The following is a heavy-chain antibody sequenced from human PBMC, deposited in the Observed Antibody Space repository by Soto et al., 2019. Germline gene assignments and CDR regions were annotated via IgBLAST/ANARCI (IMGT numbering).Heavy chain of an antibody. CDR3: AKDRALIAAAGSGIDY. CDR1: GFTFSSYA. V-gene: IGHV3-23*01. CDR2: ISGSGGST. D-gene: IGHD6-13*01. J-gene: IGHJ4*02. Sequence: EVQLLESGGGLVQPGGSLRLSCAASGFTFSSYAMSWVRQAPGKGLEWVSAISGSGGSTYYADSVKGLFTISRDNSKNSLYLQMNRLRAEDTAVYYCAKDRALIAAAGSGIDYWGQGTLVTVSS.